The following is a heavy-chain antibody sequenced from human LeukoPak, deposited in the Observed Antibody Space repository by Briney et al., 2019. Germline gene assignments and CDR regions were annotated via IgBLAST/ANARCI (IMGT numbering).Heavy chain of an antibody. CDR3: AKGIRRYPEPSSWSCFDY. D-gene: IGHD6-13*01. J-gene: IGHJ4*02. V-gene: IGHV3-23*01. Sequence: PGGSLRLSCVAFEFTFSSYAMSWVRQAPGKGLEWVSVISGSGGEIYYVDSVKGRFAISRDNSKNTLYLQMNSLRPEDTAVYYCAKGIRRYPEPSSWSCFDYWGQGTLVTVSS. CDR2: ISGSGGEI. CDR1: EFTFSSYA.